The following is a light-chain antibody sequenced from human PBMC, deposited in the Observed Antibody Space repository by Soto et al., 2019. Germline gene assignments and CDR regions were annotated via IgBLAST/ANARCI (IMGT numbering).Light chain of an antibody. J-gene: IGLJ1*01. CDR2: EVS. CDR3: SSYTGSNLGV. V-gene: IGLV2-14*01. CDR1: SSDVGGYNY. Sequence: QSVLTQPASVSGSPGQSITISCTGTSSDVGGYNYVSWYQQHPGKAPTLMISEVSNRPSGVSNRFSGSKSGNTASLTISGLQAEDEADYYCSSYTGSNLGVFGNGTKVTVL.